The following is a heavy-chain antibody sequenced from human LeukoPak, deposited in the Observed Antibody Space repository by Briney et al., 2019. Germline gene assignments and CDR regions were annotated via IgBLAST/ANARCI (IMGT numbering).Heavy chain of an antibody. D-gene: IGHD5-12*01. V-gene: IGHV3-11*01. CDR1: GFTFSVYY. J-gene: IGHJ4*02. CDR2: ISSSGSTI. Sequence: GALRLSCAASGFTFSVYYMSWIRQAPGKGLEWVSYISSSGSTIYYADSVKGRFTISRDNAKNSLYLQMNSLRAEDTAVYYCARDRAVATMYFDYWGQGTLVTVSS. CDR3: ARDRAVATMYFDY.